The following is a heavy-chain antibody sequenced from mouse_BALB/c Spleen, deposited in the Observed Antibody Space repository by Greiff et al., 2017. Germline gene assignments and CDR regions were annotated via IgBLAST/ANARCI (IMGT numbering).Heavy chain of an antibody. CDR1: GFTFSDYY. V-gene: IGHV5-4*02. CDR3: ARGGGSSGDYAMDY. CDR2: ISDGGSYT. J-gene: IGHJ4*01. Sequence: QLKESGGGLVKPGGSLKLSCAASGFTFSDYYMYWVRQTPEKRLEWVATISDGGSYTYYPDSVKGRFTISRDNAKNNLYLQMSSLKSEDTAMYYCARGGGSSGDYAMDYWGQGTSVTVSS. D-gene: IGHD1-1*01.